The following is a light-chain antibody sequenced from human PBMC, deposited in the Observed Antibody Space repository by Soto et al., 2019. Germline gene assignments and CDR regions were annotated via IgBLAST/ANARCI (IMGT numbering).Light chain of an antibody. Sequence: EIVLTQSPATLSLSPGERATLSRRASQSVSSYLAWYQQKPGQAPRLLIYDASNRATGIPARFSGSGSGTDFTLTISSLEPEDFAVYYCQQRSNWAPSFGQGTKVEIK. V-gene: IGKV3-11*01. J-gene: IGKJ1*01. CDR3: QQRSNWAPS. CDR1: QSVSSY. CDR2: DAS.